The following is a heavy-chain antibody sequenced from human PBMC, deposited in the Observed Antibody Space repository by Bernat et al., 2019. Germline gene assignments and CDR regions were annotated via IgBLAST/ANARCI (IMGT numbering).Heavy chain of an antibody. V-gene: IGHV3-23*01. CDR3: ARGGSSSWYIDY. D-gene: IGHD6-13*01. CDR1: GFTFSSYA. J-gene: IGHJ4*02. Sequence: EVQLLESGGGLVQPGGSLRLSCAASGFTFSSYAMSWVRQAPGKGLEWVSGISGSGGSTYYADSVKGRFTISRDNSKNTLYLQMSSLRAEDTAVYYCARGGSSSWYIDYWGQGTLVTVSS. CDR2: ISGSGGST.